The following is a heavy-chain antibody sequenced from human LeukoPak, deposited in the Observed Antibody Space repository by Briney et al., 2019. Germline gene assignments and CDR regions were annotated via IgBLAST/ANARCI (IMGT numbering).Heavy chain of an antibody. CDR1: GFTFSSYG. Sequence: GGSLRLSCAASGFTFSSYGMHWVREAPGKGLEGVAVIWDDGSNKYCEDSVKARYPFPRDNSKNTLYLQINSLRAEETAVYYCAKDQGRIELYLLPYFDLWGRGPLVTVSS. J-gene: IGHJ4*02. V-gene: IGHV3-30*02. CDR2: IWDDGSNK. CDR3: AKDQGRIELYLLPYFDL. D-gene: IGHD5-18*01.